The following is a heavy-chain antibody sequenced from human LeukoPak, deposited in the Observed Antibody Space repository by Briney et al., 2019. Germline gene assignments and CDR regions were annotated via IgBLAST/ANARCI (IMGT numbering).Heavy chain of an antibody. V-gene: IGHV1-69*05. Sequence: SVKVSCKPSGGTFNYAISWVRQAPGQGPEWMGGILPVLGTPHYAQKFQGRLTVTTDEVAATAYMELSSLRSEDTAVYYCARGYSGNFFGFDLWGQGTLVTVSS. CDR3: ARGYSGNFFGFDL. CDR1: GGTFNYA. CDR2: ILPVLGTP. J-gene: IGHJ4*02. D-gene: IGHD1-26*01.